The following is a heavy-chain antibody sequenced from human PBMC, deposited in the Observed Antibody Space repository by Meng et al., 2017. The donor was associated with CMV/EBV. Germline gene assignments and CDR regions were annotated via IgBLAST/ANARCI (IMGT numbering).Heavy chain of an antibody. J-gene: IGHJ5*02. CDR2: INHSGST. V-gene: IGHV4-34*01. D-gene: IGHD3-3*01. CDR3: AREGDLEWLLKGSHTWFDP. CDR1: GGSFSGYY. Sequence: VQLPQWVAGLLKPSETLSLPRAVYGGSFSGYYLSWIRQPPGKGLEWIGEINHSGSTNYNPSLKSRVTISVDTSKNQFSLKLSSVTAADTAVYYCAREGDLEWLLKGSHTWFDPWGQGTLVTVSS.